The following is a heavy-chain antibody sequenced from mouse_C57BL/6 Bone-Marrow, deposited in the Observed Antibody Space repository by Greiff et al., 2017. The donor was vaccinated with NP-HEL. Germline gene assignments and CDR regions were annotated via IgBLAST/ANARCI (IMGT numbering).Heavy chain of an antibody. V-gene: IGHV1-74*01. D-gene: IGHD1-1*01. CDR3: AGPLYYYGFAY. Sequence: QVQLQQPGAELVKPGASVKVSCKASGYTFTSYWMHWVKQRPGQGLEWIGRIHPSDSDTNYNQKFKGKATLTVDKSSSTAYMQRSSLTSEDSAVYYCAGPLYYYGFAYWGQGTLVTVSA. CDR1: GYTFTSYW. CDR2: IHPSDSDT. J-gene: IGHJ3*01.